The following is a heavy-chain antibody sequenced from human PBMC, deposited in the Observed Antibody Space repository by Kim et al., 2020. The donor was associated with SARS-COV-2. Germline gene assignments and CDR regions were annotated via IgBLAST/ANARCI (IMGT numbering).Heavy chain of an antibody. Sequence: SETLSLTCNVSGYSISSGFYWGWIRQPPGRDLEWIGTISHSGNTYYKPSLKSRVTISIDTSKNQFSLKLTFVTAADTAVYYCARAPEGYCNGGSCYSFGYWGQGTPVTVS. CDR2: ISHSGNT. CDR1: GYSISSGFY. CDR3: ARAPEGYCNGGSCYSFGY. D-gene: IGHD2-15*01. V-gene: IGHV4-38-2*02. J-gene: IGHJ4*02.